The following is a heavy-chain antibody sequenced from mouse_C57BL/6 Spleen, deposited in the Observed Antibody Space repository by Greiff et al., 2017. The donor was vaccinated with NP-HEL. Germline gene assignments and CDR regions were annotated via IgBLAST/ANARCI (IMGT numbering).Heavy chain of an antibody. CDR2: ISSGGSYT. D-gene: IGHD3-3*01. J-gene: IGHJ3*01. V-gene: IGHV5-6*02. CDR3: ARQYARVWFAY. CDR1: GFTFSSYG. Sequence: EVKLVESGGDLVKPGGSLKLSCAASGFTFSSYGMSWVRQTPDKRLEWVATISSGGSYTYYPDSVKGRFTISRDNAKNTLYLQMSSLKSEDTAMYYCARQYARVWFAYWGQGTLVTVSA.